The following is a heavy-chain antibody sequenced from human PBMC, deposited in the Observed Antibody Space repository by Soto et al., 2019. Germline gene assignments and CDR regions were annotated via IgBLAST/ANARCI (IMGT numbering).Heavy chain of an antibody. Sequence: SETLSLTCTVSGGSISSGGYYWSWIRQHPGKGLEWIGYIYYSGSTYYNPSLKSRVTISVDTSKNQFSLKLSSVTAADTAVYYCARSPMKITVTMPFSWFVPWGQGTLVTVSS. D-gene: IGHD4-17*01. V-gene: IGHV4-31*03. CDR3: ARSPMKITVTMPFSWFVP. CDR1: GGSISSGGYY. CDR2: IYYSGST. J-gene: IGHJ5*02.